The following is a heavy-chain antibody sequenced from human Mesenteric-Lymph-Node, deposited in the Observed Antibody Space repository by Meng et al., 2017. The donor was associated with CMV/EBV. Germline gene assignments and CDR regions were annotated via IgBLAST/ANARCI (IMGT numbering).Heavy chain of an antibody. Sequence: GESLKISCAASGFTVRSNYMSWVRQAPGKGLEWVANIKQDGSEKYYVDSVKGRFTISRDNAKNSLYLQMNSLRAEDTAVYYCAIRGYSYGYDYYGMDVWGQGTTVTVSS. CDR2: IKQDGSEK. D-gene: IGHD5-18*01. CDR1: GFTVRSNY. CDR3: AIRGYSYGYDYYGMDV. J-gene: IGHJ6*02. V-gene: IGHV3-7*01.